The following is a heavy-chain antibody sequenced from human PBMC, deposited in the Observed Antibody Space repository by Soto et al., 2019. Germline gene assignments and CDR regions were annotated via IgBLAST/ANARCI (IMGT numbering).Heavy chain of an antibody. CDR3: ALKRHLNYPADAFDI. CDR2: INPNRGDT. CDR1: GHTFNVYY. D-gene: IGHD1-7*01. Sequence: QVHLVQSGAEVKKPGASVKVSCKSSGHTFNVYYLHWVRQAPGSGLEWMGKINPNRGDTTYSHRFQCRVTITSEPSITTDYMDLTKLTSDDTAVYDCALKRHLNYPADAFDIGGQGTVVTVSS. V-gene: IGHV1-2*07. J-gene: IGHJ3*02.